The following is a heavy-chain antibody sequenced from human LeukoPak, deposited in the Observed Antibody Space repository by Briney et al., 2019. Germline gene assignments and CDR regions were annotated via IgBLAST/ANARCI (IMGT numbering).Heavy chain of an antibody. V-gene: IGHV1-18*01. CDR2: ISAYNGNT. J-gene: IGHJ4*02. CDR3: AREGQAYYYGSGSYAFDY. Sequence: ASVKVSCKASGYTFTIYGISWVRQAPGQGLEWMGWISAYNGNTNYAQKLQGRVTMTTDTSTSTAYMELRSLRSDDTAVYYCAREGQAYYYGSGSYAFDYWGQGTLVTVSS. CDR1: GYTFTIYG. D-gene: IGHD3-10*01.